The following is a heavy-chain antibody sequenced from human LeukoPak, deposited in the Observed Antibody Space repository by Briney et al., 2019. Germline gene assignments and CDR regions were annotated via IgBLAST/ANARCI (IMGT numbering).Heavy chain of an antibody. CDR1: GGTLSSYA. D-gene: IGHD6-13*01. Sequence: SVKVSCKASGGTLSSYAISWVRQAPGQGLEWMGGIIPIFGTANYAQKFQGRVTITADESTSTAYMELNSLRSEDTAVYYCARDHSSSWYPLNWFDPWGQGTLVTVSS. V-gene: IGHV1-69*01. CDR3: ARDHSSSWYPLNWFDP. CDR2: IIPIFGTA. J-gene: IGHJ5*02.